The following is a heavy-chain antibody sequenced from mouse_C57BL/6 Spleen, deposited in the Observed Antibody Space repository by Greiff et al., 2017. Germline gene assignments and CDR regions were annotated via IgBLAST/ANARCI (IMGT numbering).Heavy chain of an antibody. CDR1: GYTFTSYG. CDR3: ASSEDYAMDY. V-gene: IGHV1-81*01. J-gene: IGHJ4*01. CDR2: IYPRSGNT. Sequence: QVQLKQSGAELARPGASVKLSCKASGYTFTSYGISWVKQRTGQGLEWIGEIYPRSGNTYYNEKFKGKATLTADKSSSTAYMELRSLTSEDSAVYFCASSEDYAMDYWGQGTSVTVSS.